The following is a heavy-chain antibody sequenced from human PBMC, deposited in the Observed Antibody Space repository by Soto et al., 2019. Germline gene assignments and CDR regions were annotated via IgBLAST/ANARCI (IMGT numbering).Heavy chain of an antibody. CDR2: ISSSSSYI. Sequence: GGSLRLSCAASGFTFSSYSMNWVRQASGKRLEWVSSISSSSSYIYYADSVKGRFTISRDNAKNSLYLQMNSLRAEDTAVYYCASELVRVGHWCFDLWGRGTLVTVSS. V-gene: IGHV3-21*01. D-gene: IGHD6-6*01. CDR3: ASELVRVGHWCFDL. CDR1: GFTFSSYS. J-gene: IGHJ2*01.